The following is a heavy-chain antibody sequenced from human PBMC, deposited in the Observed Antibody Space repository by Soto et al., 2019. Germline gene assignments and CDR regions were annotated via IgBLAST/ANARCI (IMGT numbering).Heavy chain of an antibody. V-gene: IGHV4-59*01. CDR3: GRVRGIVVGHPIDY. J-gene: IGHJ4*02. CDR2: IYYSGST. Sequence: PSETLSLTCTVSGYSISGYYWNWIRQPPGKGLEWIGYIYYSGSTYYNPSLKSRVTISIDTSKNQISLKLSSVTAADAAVYYCGRVRGIVVGHPIDYWGQGTQVTVSS. D-gene: IGHD3-10*01. CDR1: GYSISGYY.